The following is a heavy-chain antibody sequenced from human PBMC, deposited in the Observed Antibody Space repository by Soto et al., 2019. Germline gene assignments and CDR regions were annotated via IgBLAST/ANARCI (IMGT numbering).Heavy chain of an antibody. CDR2: ISYDGSNK. CDR1: GFTFSSYG. V-gene: IGHV3-30*03. CDR3: AIGIAVAGTGYYYGMDV. J-gene: IGHJ6*02. Sequence: QVQLVESGGGVVQPGRSLRLSCAASGFTFSSYGMHWVRQAPGKGLEWVAVISYDGSNKYYADSVKGRFTISRDNSKNTLHLQKNSLRAESTAVYYCAIGIAVAGTGYYYGMDVWGQGTTVTVSS. D-gene: IGHD6-19*01.